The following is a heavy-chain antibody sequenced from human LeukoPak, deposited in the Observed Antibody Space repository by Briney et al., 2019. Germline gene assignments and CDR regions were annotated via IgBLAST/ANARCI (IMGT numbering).Heavy chain of an antibody. V-gene: IGHV3-30*03. Sequence: TGGSLRLSCAASGFMFSNYWMTWVRQAPGKGLEWVAVVSSDGSIDYYADSVRGRFTVSRDNSKNTLYLQVNSLRVEDTAVYYCTREGMGTTFSAWFDPWGQGTLVTVPS. J-gene: IGHJ5*02. D-gene: IGHD1-7*01. CDR1: GFMFSNYW. CDR2: VSSDGSID. CDR3: TREGMGTTFSAWFDP.